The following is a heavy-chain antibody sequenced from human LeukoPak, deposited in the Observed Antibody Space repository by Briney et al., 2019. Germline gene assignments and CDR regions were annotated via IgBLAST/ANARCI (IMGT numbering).Heavy chain of an antibody. D-gene: IGHD4-17*01. CDR2: ISSSSSYI. CDR1: GFTFSSYA. CDR3: ARHTVTTFSDWFDP. V-gene: IGHV3-21*01. J-gene: IGHJ5*02. Sequence: PGGSLRLSCAASGFTFSSYAMSWVRQAPGKGLEWVSSISSSSSYIYYADSVKGRFTISRDNAKNSLYLQMNSLRAEDTAVYYCARHTVTTFSDWFDPWGQGTLVTVSS.